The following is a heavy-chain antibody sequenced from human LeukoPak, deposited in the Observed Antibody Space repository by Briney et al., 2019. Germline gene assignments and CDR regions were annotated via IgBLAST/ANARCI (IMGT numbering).Heavy chain of an antibody. J-gene: IGHJ4*02. Sequence: GGSLRLSCAASGFTFSSYGMHWVRQAPGKGLEWVAVIWYDGSNKYYADSVKGRFTISRDNSKNTLYLQMNSLRAEDTAVYYCARDNEIVVVPAAINFDYWGQGTLVTVSS. CDR3: ARDNEIVVVPAAINFDY. V-gene: IGHV3-33*01. CDR2: IWYDGSNK. CDR1: GFTFSSYG. D-gene: IGHD2-2*01.